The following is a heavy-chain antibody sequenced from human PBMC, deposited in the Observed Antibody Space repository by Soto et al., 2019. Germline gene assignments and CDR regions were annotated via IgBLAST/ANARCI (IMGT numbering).Heavy chain of an antibody. CDR3: ARDGGYSYGYEFDY. J-gene: IGHJ4*02. CDR2: ISYDGSNK. V-gene: IGHV3-30-3*01. Sequence: LRLSCAASGFTFSSYAMHWVRQGPGKGLEWVAVISYDGSNKYYADSVKGRFTISRDNSKNTLYLQMNSLRAEDTAVYYCARDGGYSYGYEFDYWGQGTLVTVSS. CDR1: GFTFSSYA. D-gene: IGHD5-18*01.